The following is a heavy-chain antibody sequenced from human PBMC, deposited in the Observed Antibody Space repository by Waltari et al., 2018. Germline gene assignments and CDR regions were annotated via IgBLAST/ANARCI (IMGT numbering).Heavy chain of an antibody. CDR2: IIPIFGTA. CDR3: ARAPEGLMVYSIVDHYYYYGMDD. J-gene: IGHJ6*02. V-gene: IGHV1-69*01. Sequence: QVQLVQSGAEVKKPGSSVKVSCKASGGTFSSYAISWVRQATGHGLESMGGIIPIFGTAHYAEKFQGRVTMTADESTRTAYMERSSLRSEDTAVYYCARAPEGLMVYSIVDHYYYYGMDDWGQGTTVTVSS. CDR1: GGTFSSYA. D-gene: IGHD2-8*01.